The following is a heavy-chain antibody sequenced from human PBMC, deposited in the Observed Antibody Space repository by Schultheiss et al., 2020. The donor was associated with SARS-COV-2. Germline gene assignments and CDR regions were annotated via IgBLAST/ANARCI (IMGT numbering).Heavy chain of an antibody. CDR3: ARDHSANYYFDY. D-gene: IGHD1-26*01. CDR1: GYTFTSYD. J-gene: IGHJ4*02. CDR2: MNPNSGNT. Sequence: ASVKVSCKASGYTFTSYDINWVRQATGQGLEWMGWMNPNSGNTGYAQKFQGRVTITRNTSISTAYMELRILRSEDTAVYYCARDHSANYYFDYWGQGTLVTVSS. V-gene: IGHV1-8*03.